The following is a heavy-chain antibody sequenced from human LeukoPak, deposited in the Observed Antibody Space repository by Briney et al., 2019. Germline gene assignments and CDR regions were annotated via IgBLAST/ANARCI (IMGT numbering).Heavy chain of an antibody. V-gene: IGHV4-30-4*01. CDR2: ISYSGST. Sequence: SETLSLTCTVSGGSISSAYYYWSWVRQPPGKGLEWIGYISYSGSTYYTPSLKSRVSISVDTSKNQFSLRLTSVTAADSAVYYCARGSSVLEPANLFDPWGQGTLVTVSS. CDR1: GGSISSAYYY. CDR3: ARGSSVLEPANLFDP. J-gene: IGHJ5*02. D-gene: IGHD2-2*01.